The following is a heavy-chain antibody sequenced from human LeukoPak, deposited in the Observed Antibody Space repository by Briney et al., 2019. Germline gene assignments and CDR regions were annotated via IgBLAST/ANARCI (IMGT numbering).Heavy chain of an antibody. J-gene: IGHJ6*03. CDR2: IYHSGST. CDR1: GGSISSGGYY. D-gene: IGHD3-3*01. Sequence: PSETLSLTCTVSGGSISSGGYYWSWIRQPPGKGLEWIGYIYHSGSTYYNPSLKSRVTISVDRSKNQFSLKLSSVTAADTAVYYCAREYWGYDFWSGYYTDDYYYYYMDVWGKGTTVTVSS. V-gene: IGHV4-30-2*01. CDR3: AREYWGYDFWSGYYTDDYYYYYMDV.